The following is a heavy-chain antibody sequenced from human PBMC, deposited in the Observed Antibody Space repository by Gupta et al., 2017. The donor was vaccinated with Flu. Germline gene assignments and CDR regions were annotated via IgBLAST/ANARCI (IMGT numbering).Heavy chain of an antibody. CDR1: GFTFSSYD. CDR2: IGTAGDT. Sequence: EVQLVESGGGLVQPGGSLRLSCAASGFTFSSYDMHWVRQVTGKGLEWVSAIGTAGDTYYPGSVKGRFTISRENAKNSLYLQMNSLRAGDTAVYYCVRDQGRRRGYGDYVGYFDLWGRGTLVTVSS. D-gene: IGHD4-17*01. CDR3: VRDQGRRRGYGDYVGYFDL. J-gene: IGHJ2*01. V-gene: IGHV3-13*01.